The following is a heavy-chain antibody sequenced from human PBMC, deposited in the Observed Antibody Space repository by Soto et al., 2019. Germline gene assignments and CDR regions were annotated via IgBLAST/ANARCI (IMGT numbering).Heavy chain of an antibody. V-gene: IGHV2-70*03. J-gene: IGHJ4*02. D-gene: IGHD1-20*01. CDR2: IGWDDDK. CDR3: AKGGITGTT. CDR1: GFSLSTSGMR. Sequence: SGPTLVNPTQTLTLTCTFSGFSLSTSGMRVSWIRQPPGKALEWLARIGWDDDKLYSTSLKTRLTISKDTSKNQVVLTMTNMDPVDTAVYYCAKGGITGTTWGQGTLVTVSS.